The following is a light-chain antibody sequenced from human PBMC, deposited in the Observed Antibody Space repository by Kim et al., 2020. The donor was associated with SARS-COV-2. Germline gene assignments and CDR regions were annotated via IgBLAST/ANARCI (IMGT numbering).Light chain of an antibody. J-gene: IGLJ3*02. Sequence: SSELTQDPAVSVALGQTVRITCQGDSLRSYYASWYQQKPGQAPVLVIYGKNNRPSGIPDRFSGSSPGNTASLTITGAQAEDEADYYFNSRDSSGNHWVFG. CDR2: GKN. CDR3: NSRDSSGNHWV. V-gene: IGLV3-19*01. CDR1: SLRSYY.